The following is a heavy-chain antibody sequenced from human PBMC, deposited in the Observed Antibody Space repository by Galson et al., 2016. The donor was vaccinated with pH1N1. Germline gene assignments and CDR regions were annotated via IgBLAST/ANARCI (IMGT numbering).Heavy chain of an antibody. V-gene: IGHV3-7*01. D-gene: IGHD1-26*01. J-gene: IGHJ3*01. CDR3: VRKVGDF. CDR1: GFTFSDYY. Sequence: SLRLSCAASGFTFSDYYMSWIRQAPGKGLEWVANIKQDGSAKYFVDSVKGRFTISRDNAKNSLFLQMNSLRAEDTAIYYCVRKVGDFWGQGTMVTVSS. CDR2: IKQDGSAK.